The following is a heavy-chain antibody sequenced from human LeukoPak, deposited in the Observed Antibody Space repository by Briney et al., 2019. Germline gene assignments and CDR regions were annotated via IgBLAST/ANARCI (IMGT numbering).Heavy chain of an antibody. CDR3: TRWGLCSSTTCQISDF. Sequence: ASVKVSCKASGYTFTSYGISWVRQAPGQGLEWMGWINGYNGNTNYAQKVQGRVTMTTDKFTATAYMELRSLRSDDTAVYFCTRWGLCSSTTCQISDFWGQGTLLTVSS. CDR1: GYTFTSYG. CDR2: INGYNGNT. D-gene: IGHD2-2*01. V-gene: IGHV1-18*01. J-gene: IGHJ4*02.